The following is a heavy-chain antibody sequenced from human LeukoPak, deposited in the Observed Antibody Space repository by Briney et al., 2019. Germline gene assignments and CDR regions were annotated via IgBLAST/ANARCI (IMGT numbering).Heavy chain of an antibody. CDR3: ARDRIPRGGNSVPFDY. Sequence: ASVKVSCKASGGTFSSYAISWVRQAPGQGLEWMGRIIPILGIANYAQKFQGRVTITADKSTSTAYMELSSLRSEDTAVYYCARDRIPRGGNSVPFDYWGQGTLVTVSS. CDR1: GGTFSSYA. J-gene: IGHJ4*02. D-gene: IGHD4-23*01. V-gene: IGHV1-69*04. CDR2: IIPILGIA.